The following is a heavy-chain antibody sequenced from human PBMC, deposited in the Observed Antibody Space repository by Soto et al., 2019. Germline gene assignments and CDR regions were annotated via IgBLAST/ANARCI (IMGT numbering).Heavy chain of an antibody. D-gene: IGHD2-2*01. Sequence: PGGSLRLSXAASGFAFSSYGMHWVRQAPGKGLEWVAVIWYDGSNKYYADSVKGRFTISRDNSKNTLYLQMNSLRAEDTAVYYCARRSRFCSSPSCSTPQPNYYYYGMDVWGQGTTVTVSS. CDR2: IWYDGSNK. J-gene: IGHJ6*02. CDR3: ARRSRFCSSPSCSTPQPNYYYYGMDV. CDR1: GFAFSSYG. V-gene: IGHV3-33*01.